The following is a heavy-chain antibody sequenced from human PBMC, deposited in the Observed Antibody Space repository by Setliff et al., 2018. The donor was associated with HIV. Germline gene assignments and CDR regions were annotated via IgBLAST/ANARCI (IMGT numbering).Heavy chain of an antibody. J-gene: IGHJ4*02. D-gene: IGHD6-19*01. CDR1: GGSISNSRYY. V-gene: IGHV4-39*01. CDR3: ARARSDWYNVRPYYFDL. Sequence: PSETLSLTCTVSGGSISNSRYYWSWIRQPPGKGLEWIGSIYYSGSTYYNPSLKSRVTISVDTSKNQFSLKLSSVTAADAAVYYCARARSDWYNVRPYYFDLWGQGTPVTVSS. CDR2: IYYSGST.